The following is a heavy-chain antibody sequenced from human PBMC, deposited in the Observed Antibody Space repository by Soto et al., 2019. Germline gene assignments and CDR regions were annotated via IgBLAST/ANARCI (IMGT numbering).Heavy chain of an antibody. Sequence: QVQLQESGPGLVKPSQTLSLTCTVSGGSISSGGYYWSWIRQHPGKGLEWIGYIYYSGSTYYNPSPKRRVTISVDTSKNPYSLKLSSVTAADTAVYYCARDSKGDYYGMDVWGQGTTVTVSS. V-gene: IGHV4-31*03. CDR1: GGSISSGGYY. CDR2: IYYSGST. CDR3: ARDSKGDYYGMDV. J-gene: IGHJ6*02.